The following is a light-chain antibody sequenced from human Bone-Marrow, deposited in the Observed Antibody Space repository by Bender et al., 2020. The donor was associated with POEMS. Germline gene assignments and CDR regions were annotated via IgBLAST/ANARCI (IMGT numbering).Light chain of an antibody. CDR3: CSYTTSSTRV. Sequence: QSVLTQPASVSGSPGQSITISCTGTSSDVGSYVLVSWYQQHPGKAPKLIIYEADERPSGLSHRFSASKSGNTASLTISGLQADDEADYYCCSYTTSSTRVFGTGTKVTVL. V-gene: IGLV2-14*02. CDR2: EAD. J-gene: IGLJ1*01. CDR1: SSDVGSYVL.